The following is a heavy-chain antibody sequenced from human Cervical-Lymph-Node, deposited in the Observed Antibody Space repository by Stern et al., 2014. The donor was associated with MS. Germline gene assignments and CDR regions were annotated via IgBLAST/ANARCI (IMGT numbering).Heavy chain of an antibody. Sequence: EVQLVESGGGLIQPGGSLRLSCAASGFTVSSNYMTWVRQAPGKGLEWVSILYSRGSSYYADSVKGRFTISRDNSNNTLYLQMNSLRAEDTAVYYCARGRGTTITTEYSYYYYGMDVWGQGTTVTVSS. D-gene: IGHD4-11*01. CDR3: ARGRGTTITTEYSYYYYGMDV. V-gene: IGHV3-53*01. CDR1: GFTVSSNY. CDR2: LYSRGSS. J-gene: IGHJ6*02.